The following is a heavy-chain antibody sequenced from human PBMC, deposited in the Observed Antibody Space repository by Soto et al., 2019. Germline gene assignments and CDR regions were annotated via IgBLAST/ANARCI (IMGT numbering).Heavy chain of an antibody. CDR2: ISWNSGSL. Sequence: EVQLVESGGGLVQPGRSLRLSCAASGFTFDDYAMHWVRQAPGKGLEWVSGISWNSGSLGYGDSVKGRFTISRHNAKKSLYLQKNSLRAEDTALYYGAQGAVAGHHCDDWGQGTLVTGSA. D-gene: IGHD6-19*01. J-gene: IGHJ4*02. CDR1: GFTFDDYA. CDR3: AQGAVAGHHCDD. V-gene: IGHV3-9*01.